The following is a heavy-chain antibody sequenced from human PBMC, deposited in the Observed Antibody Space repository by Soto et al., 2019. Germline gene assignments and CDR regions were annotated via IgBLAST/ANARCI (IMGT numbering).Heavy chain of an antibody. V-gene: IGHV5-51*01. CDR3: ARVGPPSFVVGPAAIWSDAFDI. J-gene: IGHJ3*02. CDR1: GYSFTSYW. Sequence: GESLKISCKGSGYSFTSYWIGWVRQMPGKGLEWMGIIYPGDSDTRYSPSFQGQVTISADKSISTAYLQWSSLKASDTAMYYCARVGPPSFVVGPAAIWSDAFDIWGQGTMVTVSS. D-gene: IGHD2-2*02. CDR2: IYPGDSDT.